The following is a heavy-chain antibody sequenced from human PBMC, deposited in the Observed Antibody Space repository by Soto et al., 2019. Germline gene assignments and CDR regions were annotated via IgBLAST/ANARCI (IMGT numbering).Heavy chain of an antibody. J-gene: IGHJ3*02. Sequence: EVQLLESGGGLVQPGGSLRLSCAASGFTFSSYAMSWVRQAPGKGLEWVSAISGSGGSTYYADSVKGRFTISRDNSKNTLYLQMNSLRAEDTAVYYCAKPYSSIWYDPSREAPDAFDIWGQGTMVTVSS. D-gene: IGHD6-13*01. CDR3: AKPYSSIWYDPSREAPDAFDI. CDR2: ISGSGGST. CDR1: GFTFSSYA. V-gene: IGHV3-23*01.